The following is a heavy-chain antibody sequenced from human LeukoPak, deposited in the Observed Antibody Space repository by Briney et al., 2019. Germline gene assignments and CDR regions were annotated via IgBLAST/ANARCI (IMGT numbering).Heavy chain of an antibody. Sequence: SETLSLTCTVSGGSISSSSYYWDWIRQPPGKGLEWIGNIYFSGSTSYNPSLKSRVTISVDTSKNQFSLKLSSVTAADTAVYYCARGVLSGSYYNRILHNRKYYLDYWGQGTLVTVSS. V-gene: IGHV4-39*07. CDR3: ARGVLSGSYYNRILHNRKYYLDY. J-gene: IGHJ4*02. CDR2: IYFSGST. D-gene: IGHD1-26*01. CDR1: GGSISSSSYY.